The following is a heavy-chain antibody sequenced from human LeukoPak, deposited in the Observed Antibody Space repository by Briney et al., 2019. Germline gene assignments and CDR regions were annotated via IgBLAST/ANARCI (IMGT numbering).Heavy chain of an antibody. CDR3: ARVEEGYGSGRRGNYYYYYMDV. CDR1: GGSIRNYY. V-gene: IGHV4-59*01. D-gene: IGHD3-10*01. Sequence: SETLSLTCTVSGGSIRNYYWGWIRQPPGKGLEWIGYIHYSGSTNYNPSLKSRVTISVDTSKNQFSLKLSSVTAADTAVYHCARVEEGYGSGRRGNYYYYYMDVWGKGTTVTLSS. J-gene: IGHJ6*03. CDR2: IHYSGST.